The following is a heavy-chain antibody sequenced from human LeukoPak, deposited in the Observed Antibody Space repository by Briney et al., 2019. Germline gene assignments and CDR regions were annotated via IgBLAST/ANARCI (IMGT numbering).Heavy chain of an antibody. D-gene: IGHD3-10*01. CDR3: ASTIYYQFYFDY. CDR2: IYYSGST. CDR1: GGSINSSSYY. Sequence: SETLSLTCTVSGGSINSSSYYWGWIRQPPGKGLEWIGGIYYSGSTYYKPSLKSRVTISVDTSKNQFSLKLSSATAADTAVYYCASTIYYQFYFDYWGQGTLVTVSS. J-gene: IGHJ4*02. V-gene: IGHV4-39*01.